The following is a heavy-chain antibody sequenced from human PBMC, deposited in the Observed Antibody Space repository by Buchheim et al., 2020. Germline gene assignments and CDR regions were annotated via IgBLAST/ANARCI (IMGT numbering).Heavy chain of an antibody. D-gene: IGHD1-26*01. CDR2: ISSSSSTI. J-gene: IGHJ6*02. CDR1: GFTFSSYS. V-gene: IGHV3-48*02. Sequence: EVQLLESGGGLVQPGGSLRLSCAASGFTFSSYSMNWVRQAPGKGLEWVSYISSSSSTIYYADSVKGRFTISRDNAKNSLYLQMNSLRDEDTAVYYCARDSMSGSIVGATKDYYYGMDVWGQGTT. CDR3: ARDSMSGSIVGATKDYYYGMDV.